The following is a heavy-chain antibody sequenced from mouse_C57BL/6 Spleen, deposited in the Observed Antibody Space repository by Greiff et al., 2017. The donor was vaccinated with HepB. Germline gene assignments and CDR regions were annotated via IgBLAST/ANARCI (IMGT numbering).Heavy chain of an antibody. CDR2: IYPGSGST. V-gene: IGHV1-55*01. J-gene: IGHJ3*01. CDR3: ARKGIYYGNSFAY. D-gene: IGHD2-1*01. Sequence: VQLQQPGAELVKPGASVKMSCKASGYTFTSYWITWVKQRPGQGLEWIGDIYPGSGSTNYNEKFKSKATLTVDTSSSTAYMQLSSLTSEDSAVYDCARKGIYYGNSFAYWGQGTLVTVSA. CDR1: GYTFTSYW.